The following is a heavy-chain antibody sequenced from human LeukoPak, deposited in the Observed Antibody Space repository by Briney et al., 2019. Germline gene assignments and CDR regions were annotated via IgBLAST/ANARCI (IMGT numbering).Heavy chain of an antibody. Sequence: GGSLRLSCAASGFTVSSNYMSWVRQAPGKGLEWVSVIYTGGSTYYADSVKGRFTISRDNSKNTLYLQMNSLRAEDTAVYYCAREAGYCSGGSCYGMDVWGQGTTVTVSS. CDR3: AREAGYCSGGSCYGMDV. J-gene: IGHJ6*02. D-gene: IGHD2-15*01. CDR1: GFTVSSNY. V-gene: IGHV3-53*01. CDR2: IYTGGST.